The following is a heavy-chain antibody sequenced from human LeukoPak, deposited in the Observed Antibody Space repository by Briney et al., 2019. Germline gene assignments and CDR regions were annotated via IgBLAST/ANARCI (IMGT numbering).Heavy chain of an antibody. CDR2: TSGSGGST. V-gene: IGHV3-23*01. CDR3: AKHPLTYYYDSSGYYLYYFDY. J-gene: IGHJ4*02. D-gene: IGHD3-22*01. Sequence: TGGPLRLSCAASGFTFSSYAMSWVRQAPGKGLEWVSATSGSGGSTYYADSVKGRFTISRDNSKNTLYLQMNSLRAEDTAVYYCAKHPLTYYYDSSGYYLYYFDYWGQGTLVTVSS. CDR1: GFTFSSYA.